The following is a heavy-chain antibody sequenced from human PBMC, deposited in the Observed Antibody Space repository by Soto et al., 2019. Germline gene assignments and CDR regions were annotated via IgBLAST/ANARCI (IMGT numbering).Heavy chain of an antibody. V-gene: IGHV1-46*01. CDR2: INPSGGST. D-gene: IGHD3-22*01. Sequence: ASVKVSCKASGYTFTSYYMHWVRQAPGQGLEWMGIINPSGGSTSYAQKFQGRVTMTRDTSTSTVYMELSSLRSEDTAVYYCARDLDSNYYDSSGPSGYWGQGTLVTVSS. J-gene: IGHJ4*02. CDR1: GYTFTSYY. CDR3: ARDLDSNYYDSSGPSGY.